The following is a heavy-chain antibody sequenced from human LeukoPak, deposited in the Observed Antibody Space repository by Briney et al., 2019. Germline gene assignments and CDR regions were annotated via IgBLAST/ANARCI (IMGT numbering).Heavy chain of an antibody. Sequence: GGSLRLSCAASGFTFTNYWMSWVRQAPGKGLEWVANIKQDGSEKYYVDSVKGRFTISRDNAKNSLFLQMNGLRAEDTAVYYCAKDTYSTVTGPLGYWGQGTLVTVSS. CDR3: AKDTYSTVTGPLGY. J-gene: IGHJ4*02. V-gene: IGHV3-7*05. CDR2: IKQDGSEK. CDR1: GFTFTNYW. D-gene: IGHD4-11*01.